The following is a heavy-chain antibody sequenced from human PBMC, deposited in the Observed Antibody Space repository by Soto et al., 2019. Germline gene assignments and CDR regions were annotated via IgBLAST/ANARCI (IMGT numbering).Heavy chain of an antibody. Sequence: GGFLRLSCAASGFTFSSYLMSWVRQAPGKGLEWVANIKQDGSEKYYADSVKGRFTISRHNSKNTLYLQMNSLRAEDTAVYYCARFPMVRGVMGAFDIWGQGTMVTVSS. V-gene: IGHV3-7*05. CDR3: ARFPMVRGVMGAFDI. CDR2: IKQDGSEK. D-gene: IGHD3-10*01. CDR1: GFTFSSYL. J-gene: IGHJ3*02.